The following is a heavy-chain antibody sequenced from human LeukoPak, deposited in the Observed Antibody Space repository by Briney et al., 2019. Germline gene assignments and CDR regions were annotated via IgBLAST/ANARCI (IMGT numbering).Heavy chain of an antibody. J-gene: IGHJ5*02. Sequence: SETLSLTCTVSGGSISSYYWSWIRQPAGKGLEWIGRIYTSGSTNYNPSLKSRVTMSVDTSKIQFSLKLSSVTAADTAVYYCARSLYGSGNSYNWFDPWGQGTLVTVSS. CDR2: IYTSGST. CDR3: ARSLYGSGNSYNWFDP. D-gene: IGHD3-10*01. CDR1: GGSISSYY. V-gene: IGHV4-4*07.